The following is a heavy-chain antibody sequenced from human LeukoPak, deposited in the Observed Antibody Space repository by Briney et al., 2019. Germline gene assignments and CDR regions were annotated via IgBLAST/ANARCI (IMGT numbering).Heavy chain of an antibody. CDR3: ARECDDYGDYFDY. Sequence: PGGSLRLSCAASGFTFSDYYMGWIRQAPGKGLEWVSYISSSSSYTNYADSVKGRFTISRDNAKNSLYLQMNSLRAEDTAVYYCARECDDYGDYFDYWGQGTLVTVSS. CDR2: ISSSSSYT. CDR1: GFTFSDYY. V-gene: IGHV3-11*05. J-gene: IGHJ4*02. D-gene: IGHD4-17*01.